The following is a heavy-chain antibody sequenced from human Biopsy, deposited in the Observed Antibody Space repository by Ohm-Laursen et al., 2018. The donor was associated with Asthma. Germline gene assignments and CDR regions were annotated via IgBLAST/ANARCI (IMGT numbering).Heavy chain of an antibody. CDR1: GYPFIGYH. V-gene: IGHV1-2*06. CDR3: ASQSSGPDFWSGYYYFDY. Sequence: SSVKVSCKASGYPFIGYHIHWMRQAPGQGLEWMGRINPNSGATNYAQKLQGRVTMTTDTSTSTAYMELRSLRSDDTAVYYCASQSSGPDFWSGYYYFDYWGQGTLVTVSS. D-gene: IGHD3-3*01. CDR2: INPNSGAT. J-gene: IGHJ4*02.